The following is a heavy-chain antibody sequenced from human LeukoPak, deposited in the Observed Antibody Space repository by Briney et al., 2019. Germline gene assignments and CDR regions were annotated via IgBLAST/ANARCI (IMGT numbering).Heavy chain of an antibody. CDR3: ASGGYYYDSVDY. V-gene: IGHV4-61*02. D-gene: IGHD3-22*01. J-gene: IGHJ4*02. CDR2: IYTSGST. Sequence: ASQTLSLTCTVSGGSISSGSYYWSWIRQPAGKGLEWIGRIYTSGSTNYNPSLKSRVTISVDTSKNQFSLKLSSVTAADTAVYYCASGGYYYDSVDYWGQGTLVTVSS. CDR1: GGSISSGSYY.